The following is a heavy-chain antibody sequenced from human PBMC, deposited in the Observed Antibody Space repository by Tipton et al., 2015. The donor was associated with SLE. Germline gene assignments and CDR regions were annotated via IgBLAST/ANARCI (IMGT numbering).Heavy chain of an antibody. CDR3: AKNERFGSSWYGY. D-gene: IGHD6-13*01. J-gene: IGHJ4*02. V-gene: IGHV3-30*02. CDR2: IRYDGSNK. CDR1: GFTFSSYG. Sequence: SLRLSCSASGFTFSSYGMSWVRQAPGKGLEWVAFIRYDGSNKYYADSVKGRFTISRDNSMNTLYLQMNSLRAEDTAVYYCAKNERFGSSWYGYWGQGTLVTVSS.